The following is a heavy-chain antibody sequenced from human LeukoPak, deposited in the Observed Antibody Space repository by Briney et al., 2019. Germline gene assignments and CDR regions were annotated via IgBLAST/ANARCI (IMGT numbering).Heavy chain of an antibody. CDR3: ARDHVLLWFLFDY. CDR2: ISYDGSNK. J-gene: IGHJ4*02. V-gene: IGHV3-30*03. D-gene: IGHD3-10*01. CDR1: GFTFSDYY. Sequence: GGSLRLSCAASGFTFSDYYMSWIRQAPGKGLEWVAVISYDGSNKYYADSVKGRFTISRDNSKNTLYLQMNSLRAEDTAVCYCARDHVLLWFLFDYWGQGTLVTVSS.